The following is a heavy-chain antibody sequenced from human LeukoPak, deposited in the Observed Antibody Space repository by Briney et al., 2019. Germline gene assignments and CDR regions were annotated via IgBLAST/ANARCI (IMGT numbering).Heavy chain of an antibody. CDR1: GYSISSGYY. D-gene: IGHD3-3*01. CDR2: IYHSGST. CDR3: ARHPTIFGVVIIDP. Sequence: SETLSLTCTVSGYSISSGYYWGWIRQPPGKGLEWIGSIYHSGSTYYNPSLKSRVTISVDTSKNQFSLKLSSVTAADTAIYYCARHPTIFGVVIIDPSGQGTLVTVSS. V-gene: IGHV4-38-2*02. J-gene: IGHJ5*02.